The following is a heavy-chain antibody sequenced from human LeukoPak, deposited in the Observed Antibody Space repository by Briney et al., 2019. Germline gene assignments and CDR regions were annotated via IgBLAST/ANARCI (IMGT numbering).Heavy chain of an antibody. D-gene: IGHD3-3*01. CDR2: MHYSGNT. J-gene: IGHJ4*02. Sequence: SETLSLTCTVSGASISNYYWSWVRQPPGKGLEWIVYMHYSGNTNYNPSLKSRVTTSVDMSSNLFSLKLTSVTAADTAVYYCARAVNDFWSGFSYYFDYWGQGALVTVSS. CDR3: ARAVNDFWSGFSYYFDY. V-gene: IGHV4-59*01. CDR1: GASISNYY.